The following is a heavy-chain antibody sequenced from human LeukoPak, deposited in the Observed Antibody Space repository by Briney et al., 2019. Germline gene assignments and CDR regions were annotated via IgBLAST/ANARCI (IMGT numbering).Heavy chain of an antibody. J-gene: IGHJ4*02. V-gene: IGHV4-59*08. D-gene: IGHD3-22*01. Sequence: SETLSLTCTVSGGSISSYYWSWIRQPPGKGLEWIGYIYYSGSTNYNPSLKSRVTISVDTSKNQFSLKLRSVTAADTAVYYCARYPRDPYYYDSSSIIGGDYWGQGTLVTVSS. CDR2: IYYSGST. CDR1: GGSISSYY. CDR3: ARYPRDPYYYDSSSIIGGDY.